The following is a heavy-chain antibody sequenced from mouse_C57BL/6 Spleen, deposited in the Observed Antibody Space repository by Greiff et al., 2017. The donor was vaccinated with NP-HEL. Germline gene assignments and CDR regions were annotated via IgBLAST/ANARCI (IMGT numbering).Heavy chain of an antibody. V-gene: IGHV1-52*01. D-gene: IGHD1-1*01. CDR3: ARGGGSSWYFDV. Sequence: QVQLQQPGAELVRPGSSVKLSCKASGYTFTSYWMHWVKQRPIQGLEWIGNIDPSDSETHYNQKFKDKATLTVDKSSSTAYMQLSSLTSEDSAVYYYARGGGSSWYFDVWGTGTTVTVSS. CDR1: GYTFTSYW. CDR2: IDPSDSET. J-gene: IGHJ1*03.